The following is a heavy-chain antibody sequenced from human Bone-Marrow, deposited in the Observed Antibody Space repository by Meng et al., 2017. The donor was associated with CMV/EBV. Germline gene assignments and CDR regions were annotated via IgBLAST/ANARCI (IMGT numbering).Heavy chain of an antibody. Sequence: GESLKISCAASGFTFSRDWMTWVRQAPGKGLEWVALINRDESDKYYVDSVKGRFTISRDNAKNSLYLQMNSLRAEDTAVYYCARDGPWGIEMATIDYFDYWGQRTLVTVSS. J-gene: IGHJ4*02. CDR2: INRDESDK. CDR1: GFTFSRDW. V-gene: IGHV3-7*03. CDR3: ARDGPWGIEMATIDYFDY. D-gene: IGHD5-24*01.